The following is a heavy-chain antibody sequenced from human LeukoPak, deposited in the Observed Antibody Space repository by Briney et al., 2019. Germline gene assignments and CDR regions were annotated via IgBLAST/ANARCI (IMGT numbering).Heavy chain of an antibody. D-gene: IGHD6-13*01. Sequence: GGSLRLSCAASGFTFSNYGMSWVRQAPGKGLEWVSGMSGSGGSTYYADSVKGRFTISRDNSKNTLYLQMNSLRAEDTAVYYCAKDSSSWYQEGFLYYFDYWGQGTLVTVSS. V-gene: IGHV3-23*01. CDR1: GFTFSNYG. CDR3: AKDSSSWYQEGFLYYFDY. CDR2: MSGSGGST. J-gene: IGHJ4*02.